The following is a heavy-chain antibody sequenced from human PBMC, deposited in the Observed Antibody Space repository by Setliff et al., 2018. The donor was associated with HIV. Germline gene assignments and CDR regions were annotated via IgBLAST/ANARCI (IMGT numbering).Heavy chain of an antibody. Sequence: GASVKVSCKASGYTFADYYMHWVRQAPGGGLEWMGIINPRGGNTTYAQMFQGRVTMTRDTSTSVVYLDLSSLRSEDTAVYYCARDRTPSYYNFWSGPGAFDIWGQGTMVTVSS. V-gene: IGHV1-46*01. CDR1: GYTFADYY. CDR3: ARDRTPSYYNFWSGPGAFDI. J-gene: IGHJ3*02. D-gene: IGHD3-3*01. CDR2: INPRGGNT.